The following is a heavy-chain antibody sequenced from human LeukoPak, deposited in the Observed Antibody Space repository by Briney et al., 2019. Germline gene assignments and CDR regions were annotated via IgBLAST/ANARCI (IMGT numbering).Heavy chain of an antibody. CDR3: TKEASEGSRFSYGYFHE. CDR2: ISPYNGNT. CDR1: GYTFISYG. J-gene: IGHJ4*02. D-gene: IGHD5-18*01. Sequence: ASVKVSCKPSGYTFISYGINWVRQAPGQGLEWMGWISPYNGNTNYPQKFQGRVTMTTDTSTSTTSMELKSLGSDDTAVYYCTKEASEGSRFSYGYFHEWGQGTLVTVSS. V-gene: IGHV1-18*01.